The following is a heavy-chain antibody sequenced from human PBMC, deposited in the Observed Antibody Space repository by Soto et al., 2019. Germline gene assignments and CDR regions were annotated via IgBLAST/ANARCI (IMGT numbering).Heavy chain of an antibody. CDR1: GLTFSNHA. V-gene: IGHV3-23*01. D-gene: IGHD6-13*01. CDR2: ISSSGSI. Sequence: GGSLRLSCAASGLTFSNHAMSWVRQAPGKGLEWVSAISSSGSIYYADSVKGRFTITRDNSKNTLYLQMNSLRAEDTAIYYCAKDLVHGSSWYLGFDYWGQGTLVTVSS. J-gene: IGHJ4*02. CDR3: AKDLVHGSSWYLGFDY.